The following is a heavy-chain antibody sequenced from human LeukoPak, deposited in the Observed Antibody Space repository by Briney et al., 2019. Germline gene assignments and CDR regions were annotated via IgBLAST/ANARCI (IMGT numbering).Heavy chain of an antibody. V-gene: IGHV3-21*04. J-gene: IGHJ6*03. Sequence: GGSLRLSCAASGFTFSSYNMNWVRQAPGKGLEWVSSISSSSSYIYYADSVKGRFTISRHNAKNSLYLQMNSLRAEDTAVYYCARANIPYYYDSSGYSYYYYYMDVWGKGTTVTISS. CDR3: ARANIPYYYDSSGYSYYYYYMDV. D-gene: IGHD3-22*01. CDR2: ISSSSSYI. CDR1: GFTFSSYN.